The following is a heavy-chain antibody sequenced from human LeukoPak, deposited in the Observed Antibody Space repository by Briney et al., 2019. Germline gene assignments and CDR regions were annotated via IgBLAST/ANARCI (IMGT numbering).Heavy chain of an antibody. V-gene: IGHV3-48*01. Sequence: GGSLRLSCAASGFTSSSYTMNWVRQAPGKGLEWVSYIGSSGVTIYYADSVKGGFTISRDNANNSLYLQMTSRRAEDTAVYFWARASRISGDCHFDCWGQGILLSVSS. D-gene: IGHD2-21*02. J-gene: IGHJ4*02. CDR1: GFTSSSYT. CDR3: ARASRISGDCHFDC. CDR2: IGSSGVTI.